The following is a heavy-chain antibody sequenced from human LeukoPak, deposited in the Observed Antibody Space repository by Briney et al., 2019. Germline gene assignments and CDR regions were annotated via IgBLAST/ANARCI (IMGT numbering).Heavy chain of an antibody. D-gene: IGHD6-19*01. CDR3: ARSPSQWLPPGDPLGWFDP. Sequence: SETLSLTCTVSGGSISSYYWSWIRQPPGKGLEWIRYIYYSGSTNYNPSLKSRVTISVDTSKNQFSLKLSSVTAADTAVYYCARSPSQWLPPGDPLGWFDPWGQGTLVTVSS. CDR2: IYYSGST. J-gene: IGHJ5*02. CDR1: GGSISSYY. V-gene: IGHV4-59*01.